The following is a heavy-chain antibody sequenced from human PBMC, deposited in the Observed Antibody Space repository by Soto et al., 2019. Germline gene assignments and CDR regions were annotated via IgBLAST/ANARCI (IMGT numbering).Heavy chain of an antibody. CDR1: GFTFSNYA. CDR3: AKSFYSSTWYDY. CDR2: ISYDGSNK. V-gene: IGHV3-30*18. J-gene: IGHJ4*02. Sequence: QVQLVESGGGVVQPGRSLRLSCAASGFTFSNYAMHWVRQAPGKGLEWVAVISYDGSNKYYADPVKGRFTISRDNSKNTLYLQMTSLRTEDTAVYYCAKSFYSSTWYDYWGQGTLVTVSS. D-gene: IGHD6-13*01.